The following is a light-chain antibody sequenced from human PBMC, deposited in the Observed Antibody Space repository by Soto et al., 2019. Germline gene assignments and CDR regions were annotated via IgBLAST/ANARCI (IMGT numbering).Light chain of an antibody. CDR1: QSVNSDY. J-gene: IGKJ3*01. Sequence: EIVLTQSPGTLSLSPGERATLSCRASQSVNSDYLAGYQQKPGQAPRHLIYAASSRATVIQDRYSGSGSGTDFTLTITRLEPEDFAVYYCQQYGGSPFTFGPVTKVDI. V-gene: IGKV3-20*01. CDR2: AAS. CDR3: QQYGGSPFT.